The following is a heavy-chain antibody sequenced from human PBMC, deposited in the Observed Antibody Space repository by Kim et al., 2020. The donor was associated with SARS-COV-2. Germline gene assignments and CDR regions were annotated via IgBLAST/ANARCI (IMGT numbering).Heavy chain of an antibody. J-gene: IGHJ3*02. CDR2: ISNTGDTV. D-gene: IGHD2-2*01. Sequence: GGSLRLSCAASTFAFSIYEMNWLRQAPGKGLEWLSYISNTGDTVYYAESIEGRFTISRDNDNNSLFLQMDSLRVEDTAVYYCALIMPRENSFNIWGQGT. CDR1: TFAFSIYE. V-gene: IGHV3-48*03. CDR3: ALIMPRENSFNI.